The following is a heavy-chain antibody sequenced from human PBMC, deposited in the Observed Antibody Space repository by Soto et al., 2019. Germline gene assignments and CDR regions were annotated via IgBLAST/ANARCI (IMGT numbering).Heavy chain of an antibody. D-gene: IGHD2-2*01. CDR1: GFTFSSYG. Sequence: QVQLVESGGGLVKPGGSLRLSCAASGFTFSSYGMHWVRQAPGKGLEWVAVISYDGSNKYYADSVKGRFTISRDNSKNTLYLQMNSLRAEDTAVYYCAKDGGLGYCSSTSCYGPYYFDYWGQGTLVTVSS. CDR3: AKDGGLGYCSSTSCYGPYYFDY. CDR2: ISYDGSNK. J-gene: IGHJ4*02. V-gene: IGHV3-30*18.